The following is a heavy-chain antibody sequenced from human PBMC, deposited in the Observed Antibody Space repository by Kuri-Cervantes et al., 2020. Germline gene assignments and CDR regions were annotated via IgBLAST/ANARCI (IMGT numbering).Heavy chain of an antibody. CDR1: GYSISSNHY. Sequence: SETLSLTCTVSGYSISSNHYWGWIRQPPGKGLEWIGSIYHSGSAYYNPSLKSRGTISVDTSKNQFSLKLSSVTAADTAVYFCARGSTIVGDYYFDYWGQGTLVTVSS. CDR3: ARGSTIVGDYYFDY. D-gene: IGHD1-26*01. CDR2: IYHSGSA. V-gene: IGHV4-38-2*02. J-gene: IGHJ4*02.